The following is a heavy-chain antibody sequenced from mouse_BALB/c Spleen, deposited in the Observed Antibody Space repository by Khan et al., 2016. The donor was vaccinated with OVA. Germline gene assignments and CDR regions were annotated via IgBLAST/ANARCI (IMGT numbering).Heavy chain of an antibody. CDR1: GYTFTNYV. Sequence: VQLKQSGPELVEPGASVKMSCKASGYTFTNYVMHWVKQKPGQGLEWIGYINPYNAGTRYNEKFKGKATLTSDISSTTAYMELSSLTSEDSAVYYCAREACSWDFSFPYWGQGTLVTVSA. D-gene: IGHD4-1*01. V-gene: IGHV1S136*01. CDR2: INPYNAGT. J-gene: IGHJ3*01. CDR3: AREACSWDFSFPY.